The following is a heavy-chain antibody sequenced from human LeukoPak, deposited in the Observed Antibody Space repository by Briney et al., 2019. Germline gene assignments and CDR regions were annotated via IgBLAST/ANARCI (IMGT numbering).Heavy chain of an antibody. CDR2: IRSSGSTI. D-gene: IGHD3-22*01. CDR3: ARDHNGGYEYFDY. V-gene: IGHV3-48*03. CDR1: GFIFRSYE. J-gene: IGHJ4*02. Sequence: GGSLRLSCAASGFIFRSYEMNWVRQAPGKGLEWVSYIRSSGSTIYYADSVKGRFTLSRDNAKNSLYLQMNSLRAEDTAVYYCARDHNGGYEYFDYWGQGTLVTVSS.